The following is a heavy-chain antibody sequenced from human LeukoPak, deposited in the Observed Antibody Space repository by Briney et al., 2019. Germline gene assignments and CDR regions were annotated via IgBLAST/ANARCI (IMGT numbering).Heavy chain of an antibody. J-gene: IGHJ5*02. Sequence: SETLSLTCTVSGGSINTYYWSWIRQPPGKGLEWIGSFYYSGRTKYNPSLKSRVTISLDTSQNQFVLKLSSVTAADTAIYYCAREGYREIFFNCFDPWGQGTLVTVSS. V-gene: IGHV4-59*01. D-gene: IGHD6-13*01. CDR3: AREGYREIFFNCFDP. CDR1: GGSINTYY. CDR2: FYYSGRT.